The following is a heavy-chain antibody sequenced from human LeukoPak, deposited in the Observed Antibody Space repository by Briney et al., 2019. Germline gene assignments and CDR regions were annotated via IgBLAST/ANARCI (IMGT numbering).Heavy chain of an antibody. CDR3: ARYYDFWRSYDY. V-gene: IGHV4-59*12. CDR1: GGSISSYQ. D-gene: IGHD3-3*01. J-gene: IGHJ4*02. CDR2: TYYTGNS. Sequence: SETLSLTCTVSGGSISSYQWSWIRQPPGKGLEWIGFTYYTGNSNYNPSLKSRATISMYTSKKQFSLKLSSVTAADTAVYYCARYYDFWRSYDYWGQGTLVTVSS.